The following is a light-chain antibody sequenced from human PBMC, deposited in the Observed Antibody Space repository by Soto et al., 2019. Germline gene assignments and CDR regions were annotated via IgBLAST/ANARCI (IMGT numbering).Light chain of an antibody. J-gene: IGKJ1*01. CDR1: ESVSSNY. Sequence: EIVLTQSPGTLSSSPGERATLSCRASESVSSNYLAWYQQRPGQAPRLLIYAASNRARGIPDRLGGSGSGTDLTLTVSRLEPEDYAVYYCPQYGSAPWTFGQGTKV. V-gene: IGKV3-20*01. CDR2: AAS. CDR3: PQYGSAPWT.